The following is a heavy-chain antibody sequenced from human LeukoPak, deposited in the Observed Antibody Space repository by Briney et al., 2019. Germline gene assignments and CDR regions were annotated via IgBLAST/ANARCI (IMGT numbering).Heavy chain of an antibody. CDR1: GYTFTSYG. D-gene: IGHD2-21*02. CDR2: ISAYNGNT. CDR3: ARDQDCGGDCSIGPIDY. Sequence: GASVKVSCKASGYTFTSYGISWVRQAPGQGLEWMGWISAYNGNTNYAQKPQGRVTMTTDTSTSTAYMELRSLRSDDTAVYYCARDQDCGGDCSIGPIDYWGQGTLVTVSS. J-gene: IGHJ4*02. V-gene: IGHV1-18*01.